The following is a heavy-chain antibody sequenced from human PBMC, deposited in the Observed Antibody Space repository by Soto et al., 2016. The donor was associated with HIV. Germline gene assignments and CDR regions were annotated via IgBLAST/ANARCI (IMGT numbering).Heavy chain of an antibody. J-gene: IGHJ6*03. Sequence: AASGFKFDDFAMHWVRQPRGKGLEWVSGISWNSGSTDYADSVKGRFTISRDNAKNSLYLQMNSLRLEDMALYFCVKDVYNNFRYMDVWGRGTTVIVSS. D-gene: IGHD4-4*01. CDR3: VKDVYNNFRYMDV. CDR1: GFKFDDFA. CDR2: ISWNSGST. V-gene: IGHV3-9*03.